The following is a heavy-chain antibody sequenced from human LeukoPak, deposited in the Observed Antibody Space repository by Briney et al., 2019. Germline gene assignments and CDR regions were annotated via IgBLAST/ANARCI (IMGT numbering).Heavy chain of an antibody. Sequence: SETLSLTCAVSGGSILTTNWWSWVRQPPGKGLEWIGEVHLSGASNYNPSLKSRVNMSVDKSKNQLSLELTSVTAADTAIYYCTRESGAFSPFGFWGQGTLVTVSS. CDR1: GGSILTTNW. J-gene: IGHJ4*02. V-gene: IGHV4-4*02. CDR3: TRESGAFSPFGF. D-gene: IGHD1-26*01. CDR2: VHLSGAS.